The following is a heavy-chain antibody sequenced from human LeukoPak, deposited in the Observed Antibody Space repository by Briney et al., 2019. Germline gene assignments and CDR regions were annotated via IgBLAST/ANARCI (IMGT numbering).Heavy chain of an antibody. CDR2: ISAYNGNT. Sequence: ASVKVSCKASGYTFISYGISWVRQAPGQGLEWMGWISAYNGNTNYAQKLQGRVTMTTDTSTSTAYMELRSLRSDDTAVYYCARLSPDTAMVTDDYWGQGTLVTVSS. V-gene: IGHV1-18*01. D-gene: IGHD5-18*01. CDR1: GYTFISYG. J-gene: IGHJ4*02. CDR3: ARLSPDTAMVTDDY.